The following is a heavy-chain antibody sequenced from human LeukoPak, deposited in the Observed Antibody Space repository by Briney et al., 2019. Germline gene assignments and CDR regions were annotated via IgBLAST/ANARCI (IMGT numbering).Heavy chain of an antibody. Sequence: SETLSLTCTVSGVSITSYYWSWVRQPPGRRPEWIGLIHNSGSSNYNPSLKSRVTISLDTSKNQFSLQLNSVTATDTAVYYCARWGSARELDYWGQGTPVTVSS. J-gene: IGHJ4*02. D-gene: IGHD2-15*01. CDR3: ARWGSARELDY. CDR1: GVSITSYY. V-gene: IGHV4-4*08. CDR2: IHNSGSS.